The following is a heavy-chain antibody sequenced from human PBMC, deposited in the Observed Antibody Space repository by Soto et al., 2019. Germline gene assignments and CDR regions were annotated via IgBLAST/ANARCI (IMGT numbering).Heavy chain of an antibody. CDR1: GYTFTSNY. CDR3: ARETMVRRADNWFDP. CDR2: INPSGGST. Sequence: EASVKVSCKASGYTFTSNYMHWVRQAPGQGLEWMGIINPSGGSTSYAQKFQGRVTMTRDTSTSTVHMELSSLRSDDTAVYYCARETMVRRADNWFDPWGQGTLVTVSS. J-gene: IGHJ5*02. V-gene: IGHV1-46*01. D-gene: IGHD3-10*01.